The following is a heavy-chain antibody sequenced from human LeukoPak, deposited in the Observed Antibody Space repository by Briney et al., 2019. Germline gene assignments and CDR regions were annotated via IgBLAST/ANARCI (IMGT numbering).Heavy chain of an antibody. CDR2: NSAYNGNT. V-gene: IGHV1-18*01. Sequence: ASVKVSCKASGYTFTSYGISWVRQAPGQGLEWMGWNSAYNGNTNYAQKLQGRVTMTTDTSTSTAYMELRSLRSDDTAVYYCARDLFDRIAATKSTNWFDPWGQGTLVTVSS. CDR3: ARDLFDRIAATKSTNWFDP. D-gene: IGHD6-25*01. CDR1: GYTFTSYG. J-gene: IGHJ5*02.